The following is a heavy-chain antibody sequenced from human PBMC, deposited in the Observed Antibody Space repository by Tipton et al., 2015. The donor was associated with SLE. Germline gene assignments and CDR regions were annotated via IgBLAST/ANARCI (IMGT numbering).Heavy chain of an antibody. CDR2: IYYSGST. Sequence: TLSLTCAVSGGSISSYYWSWIRQPPGKGLEWIGYIYYSGSTNYNPSLKSRVTISVDTPKNQFSLKLSSVTAADTAVYYCARQVASFDYWGQGTLVTVSS. J-gene: IGHJ4*02. D-gene: IGHD5-12*01. CDR1: GGSISSYY. CDR3: ARQVASFDY. V-gene: IGHV4-59*08.